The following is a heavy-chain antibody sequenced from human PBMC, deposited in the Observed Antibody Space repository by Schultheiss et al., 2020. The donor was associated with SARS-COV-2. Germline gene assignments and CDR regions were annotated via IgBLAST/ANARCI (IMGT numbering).Heavy chain of an antibody. V-gene: IGHV3-48*02. CDR2: ISSRSNSI. Sequence: GGSLRLSCAVSGFTFGDYSMNWVRQAPGKGLEWISYISSRSNSIYYAASVRGRFTISRDNAKNSLHLQMDSLRDEDTAVYYCARDIAYCGGDCYRGLGYWGQGTLVTVSS. J-gene: IGHJ4*02. CDR1: GFTFGDYS. D-gene: IGHD2-21*02. CDR3: ARDIAYCGGDCYRGLGY.